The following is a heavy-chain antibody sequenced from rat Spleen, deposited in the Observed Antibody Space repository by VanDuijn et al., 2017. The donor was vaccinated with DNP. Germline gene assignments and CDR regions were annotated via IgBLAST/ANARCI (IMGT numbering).Heavy chain of an antibody. Sequence: EVQLVESGGGLVQPGRSMKLSCAASGFTFSNSDMAWVRQAPTKGLEWVASISTSGGSTYYRDSVKGRFTISRDNAKSTLYLQMDSLRSEDTATYYCATTGSWYFDFWGPGTMVTVSS. J-gene: IGHJ1*01. CDR1: GFTFSNSD. CDR2: ISTSGGST. D-gene: IGHD5-1*01. V-gene: IGHV5-25*01. CDR3: ATTGSWYFDF.